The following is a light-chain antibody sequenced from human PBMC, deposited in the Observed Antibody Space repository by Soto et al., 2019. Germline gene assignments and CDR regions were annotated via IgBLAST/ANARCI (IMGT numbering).Light chain of an antibody. CDR3: HQSHILPLT. V-gene: IGKV4-1*01. CDR1: QSVLYSSNNKNY. CDR2: WAS. J-gene: IGKJ4*01. Sequence: DIVMTQSPDSLAVSLGERATINCKSSQSVLYSSNNKNYLAWYQQRPGQPPTLLIYWASTRESGVPDRFTGSGSGTDFTLTISSLEAEDVAVYYRHQSHILPLTFGGGTRVQIK.